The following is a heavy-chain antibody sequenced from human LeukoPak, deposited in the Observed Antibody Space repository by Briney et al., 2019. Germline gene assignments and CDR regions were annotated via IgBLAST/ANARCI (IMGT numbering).Heavy chain of an antibody. J-gene: IGHJ6*02. CDR2: MNPNSGNT. Sequence: ASVKVSCKASGYTFTSYDVNWVRQATGQGLEWMGWMNPNSGNTGYAQKFQGRVTMTRNTSISTAYMELSSLRSEDTAVYYCARAGRGSGWPNYYYYGMGVWGQGTTATVSS. V-gene: IGHV1-8*01. CDR1: GYTFTSYD. CDR3: ARAGRGSGWPNYYYYGMGV. D-gene: IGHD6-19*01.